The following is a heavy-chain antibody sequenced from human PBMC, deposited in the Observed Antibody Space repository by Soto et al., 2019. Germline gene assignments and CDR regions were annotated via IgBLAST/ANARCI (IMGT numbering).Heavy chain of an antibody. D-gene: IGHD2-15*01. CDR2: IYYSGST. CDR1: GGSISSYY. Sequence: QVQLQESGPGLVKPSETLSLTCTVSGGSISSYYWSWIRQPPGKGLEWIGYIYYSGSTNYNPSLKSRVTISVDTSKNQFSLKLSSVTAADTAVYYCAREELIEYCSGGSCYSVHAFDIWGQGTMVTVSS. V-gene: IGHV4-59*01. J-gene: IGHJ3*02. CDR3: AREELIEYCSGGSCYSVHAFDI.